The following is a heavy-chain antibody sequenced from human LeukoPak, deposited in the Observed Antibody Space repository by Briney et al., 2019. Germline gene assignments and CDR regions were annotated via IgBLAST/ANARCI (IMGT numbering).Heavy chain of an antibody. CDR2: GHYSGST. CDR1: GDSISSYY. D-gene: IGHD3-16*01. Sequence: PSETLSLTCTVSGDSISSYYWNWIRQPPGKGLEWIGYGHYSGSTSYNPSLKSRVSFSVDTSKNQFFLNLNSVTAADTAIYYCARWGQPSALRVHAFDVWGQGTMVTVSS. V-gene: IGHV4-59*01. CDR3: ARWGQPSALRVHAFDV. J-gene: IGHJ3*01.